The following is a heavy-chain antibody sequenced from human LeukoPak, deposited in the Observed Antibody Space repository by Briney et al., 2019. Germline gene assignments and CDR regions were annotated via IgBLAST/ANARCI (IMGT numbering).Heavy chain of an antibody. D-gene: IGHD5-12*01. CDR1: GGCISSSSYY. V-gene: IGHV4-39*01. CDR3: ASGYSGYDSTAFDY. Sequence: PSETLSLTCTVSGGCISSSSYYWGWIRQPPGKGLEWIGSIYYSGSTYYNPSLKSRVTISVDTSKNQFSLKLSSVTAADTVVYYCASGYSGYDSTAFDYWGQGTLVTVSS. J-gene: IGHJ4*02. CDR2: IYYSGST.